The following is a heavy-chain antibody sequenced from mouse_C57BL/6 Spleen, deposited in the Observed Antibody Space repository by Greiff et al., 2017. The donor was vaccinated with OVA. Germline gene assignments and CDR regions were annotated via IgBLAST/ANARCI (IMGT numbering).Heavy chain of an antibody. CDR3: ARGDYGSLFAY. Sequence: QVQLQQPGAGLVRPGSSVKLSCKASGYTFTSYWMHWVKQRPIQGLEWIGNIDPSDSETHYNQKFKDKATLTVDKSSSTAYMQLSSLTSEDSAVYYCARGDYGSLFAYWGQGTLVTVSA. J-gene: IGHJ3*01. CDR2: IDPSDSET. V-gene: IGHV1-52*01. D-gene: IGHD1-1*01. CDR1: GYTFTSYW.